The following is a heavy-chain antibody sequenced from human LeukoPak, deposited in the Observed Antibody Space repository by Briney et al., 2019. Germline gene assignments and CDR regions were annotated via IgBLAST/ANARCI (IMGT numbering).Heavy chain of an antibody. V-gene: IGHV1-2*02. CDR1: GYTFTGYY. J-gene: IGHJ4*02. CDR2: INPNSGGT. CDR3: AREDYCGGDCYSYFDY. Sequence: VSVKVSCKASGYTFTGYYMHWVQQAPGQGLEWMGWINPNSGGTNYAQKFQGRVTMTRDTSISTAYMELSRLRSDDTAVYYCAREDYCGGDCYSYFDYWGQGTLVTVSS. D-gene: IGHD2-21*02.